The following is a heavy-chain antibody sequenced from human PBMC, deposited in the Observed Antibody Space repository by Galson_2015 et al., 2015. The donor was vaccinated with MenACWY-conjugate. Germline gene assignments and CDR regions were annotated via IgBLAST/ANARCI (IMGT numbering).Heavy chain of an antibody. Sequence: QSGEEVIKPGESLMISCRGSGYSSSTYWIAWVRQLPGKGLEWMGLISPGDSNTRYSPAFHGQVTISADKSISTAYLQLHSLQASDTAMYYCARHPPGGRGMDVWGQGTTVTVSS. J-gene: IGHJ6*02. CDR3: ARHPPGGRGMDV. CDR2: ISPGDSNT. V-gene: IGHV5-51*01. CDR1: GYSSSTYW. D-gene: IGHD1-26*01.